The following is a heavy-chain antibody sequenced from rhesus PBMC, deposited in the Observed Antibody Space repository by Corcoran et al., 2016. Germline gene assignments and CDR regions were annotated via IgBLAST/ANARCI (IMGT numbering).Heavy chain of an antibody. D-gene: IGHD3-9*01. CDR3: AKAEDDYGYDYTAEYFDY. V-gene: IGHV3S5*01. J-gene: IGHJ4*01. CDR2: FNSGGGRT. Sequence: VQLVETGGGLVQPGGSLKLSCAASGFTFSSYGMSWVRQAPGKGLEWVSSFNSGGGRTAYANSAKGVFTRSRDNAKNTLSLLMNSLGAEDTAVYYCAKAEDDYGYDYTAEYFDYWGQGVLVTVSS. CDR1: GFTFSSYG.